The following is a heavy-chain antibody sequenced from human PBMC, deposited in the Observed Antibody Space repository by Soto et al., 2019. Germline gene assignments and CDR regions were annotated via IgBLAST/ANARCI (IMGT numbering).Heavy chain of an antibody. CDR3: ARVAYSIYYYGMDV. CDR2: IYYSGST. D-gene: IGHD5-18*01. J-gene: IGHJ6*02. V-gene: IGHV4-31*03. Sequence: SETLSLTCTVSGGSISSGGYYWSWIRQHPGKGLEWIGYIYYSGSTYYNPSLKSRVTISVDTSKNQFSLKLSSVTAAGTAVYYCARVAYSIYYYGMDVWGQGTTVTVSS. CDR1: GGSISSGGYY.